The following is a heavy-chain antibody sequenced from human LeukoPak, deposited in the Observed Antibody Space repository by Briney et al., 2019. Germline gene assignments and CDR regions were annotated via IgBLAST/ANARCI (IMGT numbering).Heavy chain of an antibody. V-gene: IGHV3-30*02. CDR3: AKDRRYYFDSSGYYYSLDY. Sequence: PGGSLRLSCAASGFTFSSYGMHWVRQAPGKGLEWVAFIRYDGSKKYFGDSVKGRFTISRDNSKNTLYLQMNSLRTEDTAVYYCAKDRRYYFDSSGYYYSLDYWGQGTLVTVSS. D-gene: IGHD3-22*01. J-gene: IGHJ4*02. CDR2: IRYDGSKK. CDR1: GFTFSSYG.